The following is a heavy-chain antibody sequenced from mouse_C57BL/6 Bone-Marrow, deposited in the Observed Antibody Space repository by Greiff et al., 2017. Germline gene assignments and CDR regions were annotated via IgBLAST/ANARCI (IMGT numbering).Heavy chain of an antibody. D-gene: IGHD2-4*01. CDR1: GYTFTSYW. CDR2: IDPSDSYT. CDR3: AREGYYDYDLYYAMDD. Sequence: QVQLQQPGAELVMPGASVKLSCKASGYTFTSYWMNWVKQRPGQGLEWIGEIDPSDSYTNYNQKFKGKSTLTVDKSSSTAYMQLSSLTSEDSAVYYCAREGYYDYDLYYAMDDWGQGTSVTVSS. J-gene: IGHJ4*01. V-gene: IGHV1-69*01.